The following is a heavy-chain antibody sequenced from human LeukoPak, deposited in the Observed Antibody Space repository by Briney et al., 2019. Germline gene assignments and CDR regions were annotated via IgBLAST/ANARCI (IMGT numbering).Heavy chain of an antibody. V-gene: IGHV4-34*01. D-gene: IGHD3-10*01. CDR2: IYHSGST. J-gene: IGHJ6*03. CDR3: ARVYDSGSQAYFYYMDV. Sequence: SETLSLTCAVYGGSFSGYYWSWIRQPPGKGLEWIGEIYHSGSTNYNPSLKSRVTISVDTSKNQFSLKLSSVTGADTAVYYCARVYDSGSQAYFYYMDVWGKGTMVTISS. CDR1: GGSFSGYY.